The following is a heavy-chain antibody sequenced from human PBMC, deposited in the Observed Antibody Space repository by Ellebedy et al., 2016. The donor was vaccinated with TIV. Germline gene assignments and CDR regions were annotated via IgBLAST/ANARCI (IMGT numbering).Heavy chain of an antibody. V-gene: IGHV1-18*04. J-gene: IGHJ4*02. CDR1: GYAFTSRW. D-gene: IGHD3-22*01. Sequence: AASVKVSCKASGYAFTSRWLHWVRQAPGQGLEWLGLIKTHNGDTIYAQKFQGRVTVTTDTSTSTAYMELTSLRSDDTAVYYCARDELDNRGYHYDYWGQGTLVTVSS. CDR2: IKTHNGDT. CDR3: ARDELDNRGYHYDY.